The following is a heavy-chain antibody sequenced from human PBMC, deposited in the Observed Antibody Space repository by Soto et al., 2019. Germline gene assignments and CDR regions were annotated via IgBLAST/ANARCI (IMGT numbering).Heavy chain of an antibody. CDR1: GYTFTSYG. V-gene: IGHV1-18*01. CDR2: ISAYNGNT. CDR3: ARVGSIAALGWFDP. D-gene: IGHD6-25*01. J-gene: IGHJ5*02. Sequence: ASVKVPCKASGYTFTSYGISWVRQAPGQGLEWMGWISAYNGNTNYAQKLQGRVIMTTDTSTSTAYMELRSLRSDDTAVYYCARVGSIAALGWFDPWGQGTLVTVSS.